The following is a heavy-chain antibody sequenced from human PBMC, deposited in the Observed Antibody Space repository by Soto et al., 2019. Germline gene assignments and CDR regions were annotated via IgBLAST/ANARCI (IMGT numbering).Heavy chain of an antibody. J-gene: IGHJ6*02. D-gene: IGHD3-22*01. CDR1: GYSFPSYW. CDR3: ARPNDSSGYRYNYYGMDV. CDR2: IYPADSNT. Sequence: GESLKISCKGSGYSFPSYWIGWVRQMPGKGLEWMGVIYPADSNTRYSPSFQGQVTISADKSISTAYLQWSSLKASDTAMYYCARPNDSSGYRYNYYGMDVWGQGTTVTVSS. V-gene: IGHV5-51*01.